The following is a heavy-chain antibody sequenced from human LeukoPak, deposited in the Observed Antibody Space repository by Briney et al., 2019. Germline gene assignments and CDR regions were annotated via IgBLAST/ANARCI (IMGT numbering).Heavy chain of an antibody. CDR3: AVSNWMDP. CDR2: ISYDGSNK. Sequence: GGSLRLSCAASGFTFSSYAMHWVRQAPGKGLEWVAVISYDGSNKYYADSVKGRFTISRDNSKNTLHLQMDSLTVEDTAVYYCAVSNWMDPWGQGTLVTVSS. CDR1: GFTFSSYA. V-gene: IGHV3-30-3*01. J-gene: IGHJ5*02.